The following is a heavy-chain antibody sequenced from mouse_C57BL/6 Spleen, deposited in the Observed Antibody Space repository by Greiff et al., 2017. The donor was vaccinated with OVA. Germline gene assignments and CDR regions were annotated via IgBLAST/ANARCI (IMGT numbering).Heavy chain of an antibody. V-gene: IGHV1-39*01. CDR1: GYSFTDYN. CDR3: ARRENYYGNYVEAY. CDR2: INPNYGTT. Sequence: VHVKQSGPELVKPGASVKISCKASGYSFTDYNMNWVKQSNGKSLEWIGVINPNYGTTSYNQKFKGKATLTVDQSSSTAYMQLNSLTSEDSAVYYCARRENYYGNYVEAYWGQGTLVTVSA. J-gene: IGHJ3*01. D-gene: IGHD2-1*01.